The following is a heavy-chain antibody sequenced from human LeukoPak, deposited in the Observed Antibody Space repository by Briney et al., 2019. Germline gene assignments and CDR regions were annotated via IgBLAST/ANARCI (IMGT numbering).Heavy chain of an antibody. D-gene: IGHD3-3*01. J-gene: IGHJ3*02. V-gene: IGHV1-18*01. CDR3: ARDVTIFGVVTDYDAFDI. CDR2: ISAYNGNT. Sequence: EASVKVSCKASGYTFSSYGISWVRQAPGQGLEWMGWISAYNGNTNYAQKVQGRVTMTTDTSTSTAYMELRSLRSDDTAVYYCARDVTIFGVVTDYDAFDIWGQGTVVTVSS. CDR1: GYTFSSYG.